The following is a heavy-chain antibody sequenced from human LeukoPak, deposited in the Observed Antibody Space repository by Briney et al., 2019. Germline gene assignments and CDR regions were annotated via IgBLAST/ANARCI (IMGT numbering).Heavy chain of an antibody. V-gene: IGHV1-46*01. J-gene: IGHJ4*02. CDR2: INPSGGST. Sequence: ASVRVSWKASGYTFTSYYMHWVRQAPGQGLEWMGIINPSGGSTSYAPKFQGRVTMTRDTSTSTVYMELSSLRSEDTAVYFCARGIVVANFDYWGQGTLVTVSS. D-gene: IGHD6-19*01. CDR1: GYTFTSYY. CDR3: ARGIVVANFDY.